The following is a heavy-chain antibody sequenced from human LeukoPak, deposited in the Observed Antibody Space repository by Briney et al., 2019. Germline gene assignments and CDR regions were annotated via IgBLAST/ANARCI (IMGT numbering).Heavy chain of an antibody. J-gene: IGHJ4*02. CDR3: ARVRDDYGDYVSDY. CDR2: ISAYNGNT. V-gene: IGHV1-18*01. D-gene: IGHD4-17*01. Sequence: APVKVSCKASGYTFTSYGISWVRQAPGQGLEWMGWISAYNGNTNYAQKLQGRVTMTTDTSTSTAYMELRSLRSDDTAVYYCARVRDDYGDYVSDYWGQGTLVTVSS. CDR1: GYTFTSYG.